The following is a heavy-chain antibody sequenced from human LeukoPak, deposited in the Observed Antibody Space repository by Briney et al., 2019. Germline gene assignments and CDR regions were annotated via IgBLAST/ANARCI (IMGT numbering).Heavy chain of an antibody. V-gene: IGHV1-18*01. CDR2: ISAYNGNK. J-gene: IGHJ3*02. CDR3: ARAPLGSTSHAFDI. CDR1: GYTFTSYG. D-gene: IGHD2-2*01. Sequence: WASVKVSCKASGYTFTSYGISWVRQAPGQGLECMGWISAYNGNKNYAQKLQGRVTMTTDTTTSTAYMELRSLRYDDTAVYYCARAPLGSTSHAFDIWGQGTMVTVSS.